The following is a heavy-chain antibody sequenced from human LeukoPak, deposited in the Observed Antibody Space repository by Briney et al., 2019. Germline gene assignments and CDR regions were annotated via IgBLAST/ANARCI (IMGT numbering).Heavy chain of an antibody. CDR1: GYTFTSYY. V-gene: IGHV1-46*01. CDR2: INPSGGNT. J-gene: IGHJ4*02. D-gene: IGHD3-10*01. CDR3: ARGTITMVRGVELDY. Sequence: PGASVKVSCKASGYTFTSYYMHWVRQAPGQGLEWMGIINPSGGNTSYAQKFQGRVTMTRDTSTSTVYMELSSLRSEDTAVYYCARGTITMVRGVELDYWGQGTLVTVSS.